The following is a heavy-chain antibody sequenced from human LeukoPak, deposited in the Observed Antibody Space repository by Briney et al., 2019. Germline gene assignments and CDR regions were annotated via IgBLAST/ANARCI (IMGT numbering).Heavy chain of an antibody. CDR2: INQDESSK. J-gene: IGHJ6*04. CDR1: GFTFSSYW. D-gene: IGHD3-10*02. Sequence: GGSLRLSCAASGFTFSSYWMGWVRQAPGKGLAWVANINQDESSKYYEDSVKGRFTISRDNADNSLYLQMNSLRAEDTAVYYCAELGITMIGGVWGKGTTVTISS. CDR3: AELGITMIGGV. V-gene: IGHV3-7*01.